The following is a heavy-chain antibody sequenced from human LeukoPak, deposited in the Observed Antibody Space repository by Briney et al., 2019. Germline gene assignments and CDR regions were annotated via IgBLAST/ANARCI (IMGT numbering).Heavy chain of an antibody. CDR3: ARSTIFGVVITHFDY. CDR2: IWYDGSNK. D-gene: IGHD3-3*01. V-gene: IGHV3-33*01. CDR1: GFTFSSYG. Sequence: PGRSLRLSCAASGFTFSSYGIHWVRQAPGKGLEWVAVIWYDGSNKYYADSVKGRFTISRDNSKDTLYLQMNSLRAEDTAVYYCARSTIFGVVITHFDYWGQGTLVTVSS. J-gene: IGHJ4*02.